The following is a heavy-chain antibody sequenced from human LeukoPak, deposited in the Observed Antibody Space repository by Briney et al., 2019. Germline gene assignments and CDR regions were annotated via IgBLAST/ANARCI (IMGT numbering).Heavy chain of an antibody. CDR2: NYYSGST. CDR3: ARQNSLGRYFDWFPFDY. D-gene: IGHD3-9*01. V-gene: IGHV4-31*03. J-gene: IGHJ4*02. CDR1: GGSISSGGYY. Sequence: SQTLSLTCTVSGGSISSGGYYWSWIRQHPGKGLERIGYNYYSGSTYYNPSLKSRVTISVDTSKNQFSLKLSSVTAADTAVYYCARQNSLGRYFDWFPFDYWGQGTLVTVSS.